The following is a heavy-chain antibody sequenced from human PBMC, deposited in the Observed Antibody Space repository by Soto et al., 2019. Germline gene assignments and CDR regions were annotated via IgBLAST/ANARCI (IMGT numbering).Heavy chain of an antibody. V-gene: IGHV4-39*01. CDR1: GGSISSSSYY. CDR3: ASNGDSGTFDI. CDR2: IYYSGST. J-gene: IGHJ3*02. D-gene: IGHD1-26*01. Sequence: TSETLSLTCTVSGGSISSSSYYWGWIRQPPGKGLEWIGSIYYSGSTYYNPSLKSRVTISVDTSKNQFSLKLSSVTAADTAVYYWASNGDSGTFDIWGQGTMVTVSS.